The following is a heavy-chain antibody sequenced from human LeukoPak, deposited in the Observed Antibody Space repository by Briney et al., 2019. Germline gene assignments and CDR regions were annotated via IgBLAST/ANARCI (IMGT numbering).Heavy chain of an antibody. Sequence: GGSLRVSCAASGFTLSSYAMSWVRQAPGKGLEWVSGISGSGGSTYYADSVKGRFTISRDNSKNTLYLQMNSLRAEDTAVYYCAKDYSSSWLFDYWGQGTLVTVSS. D-gene: IGHD6-13*01. J-gene: IGHJ4*02. CDR2: ISGSGGST. CDR1: GFTLSSYA. V-gene: IGHV3-23*01. CDR3: AKDYSSSWLFDY.